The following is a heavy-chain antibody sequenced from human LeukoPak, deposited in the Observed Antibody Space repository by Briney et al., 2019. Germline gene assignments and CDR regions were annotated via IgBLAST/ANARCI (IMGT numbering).Heavy chain of an antibody. CDR1: GDSLSSITPY. Sequence: PSETLSLTCIVSGDSLSSITPYWGWIRHPPGRGLEWIGSMFYSGHTYYNPSLKSRVTMSIDTSKNQLSLNLSSVTAADTAVYYCARRNMWGWFDPWGQGTLGIVSS. D-gene: IGHD1-26*01. J-gene: IGHJ5*02. V-gene: IGHV4-39*01. CDR2: MFYSGHT. CDR3: ARRNMWGWFDP.